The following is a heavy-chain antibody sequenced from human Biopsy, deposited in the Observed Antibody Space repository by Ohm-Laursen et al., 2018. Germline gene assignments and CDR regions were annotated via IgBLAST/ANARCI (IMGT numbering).Heavy chain of an antibody. V-gene: IGHV4-61*01. CDR2: IYDRGST. CDR3: ARGMRSSGWPYFDS. J-gene: IGHJ4*02. CDR1: GDSVSSGSFY. D-gene: IGHD6-19*01. Sequence: GTLSLTCTVSGDSVSSGSFYWICNRQPPGLGLEYIGYIYDRGSTANYNPSLESRVTMSVDMPKNQFSLKLSSVTAADTAIYYCARGMRSSGWPYFDSWGQGALVTVSS.